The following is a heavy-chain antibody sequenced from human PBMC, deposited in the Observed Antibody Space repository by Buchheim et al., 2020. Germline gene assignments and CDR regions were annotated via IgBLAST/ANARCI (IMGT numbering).Heavy chain of an antibody. CDR3: ARGDSSGYYYDYYGMDV. CDR2: INHSGST. Sequence: QVQLQQWGAGLLKPSETLSLTCAVYGGSFSGYYWSWIRQPPGKGLEWIGEINHSGSTNYNPSLKSRVTISVDTSKNQFSLKLSSVTAADTAVYYCARGDSSGYYYDYYGMDVWGQGTT. J-gene: IGHJ6*02. D-gene: IGHD3-22*01. V-gene: IGHV4-34*01. CDR1: GGSFSGYY.